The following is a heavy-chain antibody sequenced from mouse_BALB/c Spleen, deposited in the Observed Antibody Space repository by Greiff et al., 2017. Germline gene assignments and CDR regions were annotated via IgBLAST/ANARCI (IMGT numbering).Heavy chain of an antibody. Sequence: VQLQQSGTVLARPGASVKMSCKASGYTFTSYWMHWVKQRPGQGLEWIGAIYPGNSDTSYNQKFKGKAKLTAVTSTSTAYMELSSLTNEDSAVYYCTRDDYDVRLAYWGQGTLVTVSA. CDR3: TRDDYDVRLAY. J-gene: IGHJ3*01. V-gene: IGHV1-5*01. CDR1: GYTFTSYW. D-gene: IGHD2-4*01. CDR2: IYPGNSDT.